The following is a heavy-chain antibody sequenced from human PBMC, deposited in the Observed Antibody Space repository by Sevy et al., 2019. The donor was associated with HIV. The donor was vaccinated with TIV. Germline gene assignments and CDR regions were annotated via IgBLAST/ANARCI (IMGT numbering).Heavy chain of an antibody. CDR3: AKDLLGVDYCSSTSCYPRLKYYYYYMDV. Sequence: GGSLRLSCAASGFTFSSYAMSWVRQAPGKGLEWVSAISGSGGSTYYADSVKGRFTISRDNSKNTLYLQMNSLRAEDTAVYYCAKDLLGVDYCSSTSCYPRLKYYYYYMDVWGKGTTVTVSS. V-gene: IGHV3-23*01. CDR2: ISGSGGST. J-gene: IGHJ6*03. CDR1: GFTFSSYA. D-gene: IGHD2-2*01.